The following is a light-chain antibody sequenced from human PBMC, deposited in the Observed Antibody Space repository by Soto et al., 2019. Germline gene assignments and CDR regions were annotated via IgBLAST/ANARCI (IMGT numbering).Light chain of an antibody. Sequence: QSALTQPASVSGSPGQSITISCTGTSSDVGGYNYVSWYQQHPGKAPKLMIYEVSNRPSGVSNRFSGSKSANTASLTISGLQAEDDADYYCSSYTSTSTVVFGAGTKVTVL. CDR1: SSDVGGYNY. CDR2: EVS. J-gene: IGLJ2*01. CDR3: SSYTSTSTVV. V-gene: IGLV2-14*01.